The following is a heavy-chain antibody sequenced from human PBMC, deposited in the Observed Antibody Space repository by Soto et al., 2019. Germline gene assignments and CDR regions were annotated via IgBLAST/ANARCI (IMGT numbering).Heavy chain of an antibody. J-gene: IGHJ4*02. CDR1: GFTFSSYW. D-gene: IGHD3-22*01. CDR2: INSDGSST. Sequence: EVQLVESGGGLVQPGGSLRLSCAASGFTFSSYWMHWVRQAPGKGLVWVSRINSDGSSTSYADSVKGRFTISRDNAKNTLYVQMNSLRAEDTAVYYCARDRYYYGSSGYFTRAYWGQGTLVTVSS. CDR3: ARDRYYYGSSGYFTRAY. V-gene: IGHV3-74*01.